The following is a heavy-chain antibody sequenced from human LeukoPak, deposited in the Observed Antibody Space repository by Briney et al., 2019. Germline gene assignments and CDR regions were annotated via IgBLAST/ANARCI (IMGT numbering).Heavy chain of an antibody. Sequence: SETVSLTCTVSGGSISSYYWSWIRQPPGKGLEWIGYIYYSGSTNYNPSLKSRVTISVDTSKNQFSLKLSSVTAADTAVYYCARSSAYGGAFDIWGQGTMVTVSS. J-gene: IGHJ3*02. CDR3: ARSSAYGGAFDI. V-gene: IGHV4-59*01. D-gene: IGHD3-22*01. CDR1: GGSISSYY. CDR2: IYYSGST.